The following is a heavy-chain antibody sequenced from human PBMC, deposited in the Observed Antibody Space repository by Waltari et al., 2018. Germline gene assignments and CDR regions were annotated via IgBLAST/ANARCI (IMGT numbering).Heavy chain of an antibody. CDR3: ARVGAGTTYTEYYYYYYGMDV. CDR1: GGSFSGYY. Sequence: QVQLQQWGAGLLKPSETLSLTCAVYGGSFSGYYWSWIRQPPGKGLEWIGEINHSGSTNYNPSLKSRVTISVDTSKNQFSLKLSSVTAADTAVYYCARVGAGTTYTEYYYYYYGMDVWGQGTTVTVSS. CDR2: INHSGST. J-gene: IGHJ6*02. V-gene: IGHV4-34*01. D-gene: IGHD1-7*01.